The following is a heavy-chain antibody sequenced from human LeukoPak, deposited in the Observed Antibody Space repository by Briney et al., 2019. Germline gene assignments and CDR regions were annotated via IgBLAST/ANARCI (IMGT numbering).Heavy chain of an antibody. Sequence: SETLSLTCTVSGGSISSSSYYWGWIRQPPGKGLEWIGSIYYSGSTYYNPSLKSRVTISVDTSKNQFSLKLSSVTAADTAVYYCARDSSAIAVAGTNRFDYWGQGTLVTVSS. J-gene: IGHJ4*02. V-gene: IGHV4-39*07. D-gene: IGHD6-19*01. CDR2: IYYSGST. CDR3: ARDSSAIAVAGTNRFDY. CDR1: GGSISSSSYY.